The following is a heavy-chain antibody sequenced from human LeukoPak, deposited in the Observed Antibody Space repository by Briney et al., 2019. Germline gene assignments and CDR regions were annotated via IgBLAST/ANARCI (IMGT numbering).Heavy chain of an antibody. V-gene: IGHV3-23*01. Sequence: GGSLRLSCAASGFNFITAAMTWVRQAPGKGLEWVSLIDSSGGSTYYADSVKGRFTISRDNSNHTLSLQMNSLRVEDTVIYYCVKDIQLSTWGLGTMVTVSS. D-gene: IGHD5-24*01. CDR1: GFNFITAA. CDR3: VKDIQLST. J-gene: IGHJ3*01. CDR2: IDSSGGST.